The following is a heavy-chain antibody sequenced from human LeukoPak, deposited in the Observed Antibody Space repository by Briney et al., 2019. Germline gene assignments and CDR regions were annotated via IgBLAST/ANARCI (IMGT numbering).Heavy chain of an antibody. J-gene: IGHJ2*01. CDR3: ARPGEMATIIRSRYFDL. Sequence: GGSVRLSCAASGFTFSSYAMHWVRQAPGKGLEWVAVISYDGSNKYYADSVKGRFTISRDNSKNTLYLQMNSLRAEDTAVYYCARPGEMATIIRSRYFDLWGRGTLVTVSS. V-gene: IGHV3-30*04. D-gene: IGHD5-24*01. CDR2: ISYDGSNK. CDR1: GFTFSSYA.